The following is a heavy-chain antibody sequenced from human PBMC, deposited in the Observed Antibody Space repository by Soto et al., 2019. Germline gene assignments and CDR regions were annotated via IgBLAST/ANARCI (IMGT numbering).Heavy chain of an antibody. V-gene: IGHV1-3*01. J-gene: IGHJ4*02. CDR1: GYTFTSYA. CDR2: INAGNGNT. D-gene: IGHD6-19*01. CDR3: ARPKGSYSSGYYYFDY. Sequence: ASVKVSCTASGYTFTSYAMHWVRLAPGQRLEWMGWINAGNGNTKYSQKFQGRVTITRDTSASTAYMELSSLRSEDTAVYYCARPKGSYSSGYYYFDYWGQGTLVTVSS.